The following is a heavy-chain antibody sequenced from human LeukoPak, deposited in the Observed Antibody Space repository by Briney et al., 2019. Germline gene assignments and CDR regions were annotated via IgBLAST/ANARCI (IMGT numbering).Heavy chain of an antibody. D-gene: IGHD3-22*01. V-gene: IGHV5-51*01. CDR2: IYPGDSDT. CDR1: GCSFTSGW. J-gene: IGHJ4*02. Sequence: GASLEISCEGSGCSFTSGWIGWVRQMPGKGLEWMGSIYPGDSDTRYSPSFQGQVTISADKSISTASLQWSSLKASATAIYYCARQYYYESSGSSFDYGGQGTLVTVS. CDR3: ARQYYYESSGSSFDY.